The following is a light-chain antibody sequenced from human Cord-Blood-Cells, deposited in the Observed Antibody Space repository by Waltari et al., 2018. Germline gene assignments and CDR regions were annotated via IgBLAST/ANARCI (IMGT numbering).Light chain of an antibody. CDR1: SSNIGSNT. CDR3: AAWDDSLNGWV. CDR2: SNK. V-gene: IGLV1-44*01. Sequence: QSVLTQPPSASRTPGQRLPTSGSRSSSNIGSNTVNWYQQLPGTAPKLLIYSNKQRPSGGPGRFSGSKSGTSASLAISGLQSEDEADYYCAAWDDSLNGWVFGGGTKLTVL. J-gene: IGLJ3*02.